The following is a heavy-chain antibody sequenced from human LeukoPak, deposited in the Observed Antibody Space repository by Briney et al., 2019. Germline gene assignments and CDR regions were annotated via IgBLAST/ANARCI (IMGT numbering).Heavy chain of an antibody. J-gene: IGHJ3*02. CDR3: ARTTRSWYEDDDAFDI. CDR2: INAGNGNR. Sequence: ASVKVSCKASAYSFTIYTIHWVRQAPGQRLGWMGWINAGNGNRRYSENFQGRITITRDTSATTAYMELSSLRPEDTAVYYCARTTRSWYEDDDAFDIWGQGTTVTVSS. D-gene: IGHD6-13*01. V-gene: IGHV1-3*01. CDR1: AYSFTIYT.